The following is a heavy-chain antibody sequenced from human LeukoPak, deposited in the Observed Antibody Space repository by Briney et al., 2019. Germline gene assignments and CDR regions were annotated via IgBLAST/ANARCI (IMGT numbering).Heavy chain of an antibody. CDR2: IDWNGGST. Sequence: GGSLRLSCAASGFTFDDYGMSWVRQAPGKGLEWVSGIDWNGGSTGYADSVKGRFTISRDNAKNSLYLQMNSLRAEDTALYYCASNPYDSPGWSDPWGQGTLVTVSS. CDR1: GFTFDDYG. D-gene: IGHD3-3*01. CDR3: ASNPYDSPGWSDP. J-gene: IGHJ5*02. V-gene: IGHV3-20*04.